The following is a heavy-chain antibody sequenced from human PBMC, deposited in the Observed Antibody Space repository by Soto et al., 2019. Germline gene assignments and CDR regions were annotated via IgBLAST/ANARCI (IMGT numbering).Heavy chain of an antibody. V-gene: IGHV3-21*06. CDR2: ISSTTNYI. Sequence: GSLRFSCAASVFTFTSYSMHWVREAPGKGLAWVSSISSTTNYIYYGDSMKGRFTISRDNAKNSLYLEMNSLRAEDTAVYYCARESEDLTSNFDYWGQGTLVTVSS. CDR3: ARESEDLTSNFDY. CDR1: VFTFTSYS. J-gene: IGHJ4*02.